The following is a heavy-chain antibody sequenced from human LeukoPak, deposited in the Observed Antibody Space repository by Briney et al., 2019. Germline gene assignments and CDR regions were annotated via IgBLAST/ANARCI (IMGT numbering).Heavy chain of an antibody. V-gene: IGHV3-30*04. D-gene: IGHD2/OR15-2a*01. Sequence: PGGSLRLSCAASGFTFSSYAMHWVRQAPGKGLEGVAVISYDGSNKYYADSVKGRFTISRDHSKNTLYLQMHSLRAEDTAVYYCAREGVSGSPYLYYFLHWGQGPRVPVPS. J-gene: IGHJ1*01. CDR3: AREGVSGSPYLYYFLH. CDR2: ISYDGSNK. CDR1: GFTFSSYA.